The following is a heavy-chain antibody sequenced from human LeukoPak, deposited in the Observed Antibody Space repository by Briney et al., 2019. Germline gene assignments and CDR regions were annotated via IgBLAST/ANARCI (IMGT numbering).Heavy chain of an antibody. CDR2: IDHSGSA. Sequence: SETLSLTCAVYGGSFSDYKWTWIRQTPGKGLEWIGQIDHSGSAKYNPSLKSRVTMSIETSKRQFSLELTSVTAADTAVYYCARGCPGYWGQGTLVTVSS. V-gene: IGHV4-34*01. CDR3: ARGCPGY. J-gene: IGHJ4*01. CDR1: GGSFSDYK.